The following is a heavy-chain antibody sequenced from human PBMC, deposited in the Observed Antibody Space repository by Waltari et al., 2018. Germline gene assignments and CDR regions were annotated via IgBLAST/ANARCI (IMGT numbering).Heavy chain of an antibody. D-gene: IGHD6-6*01. CDR1: GGSISSGSYY. CDR3: ARAVAARPFKYYFDY. CDR2: IYYSGST. J-gene: IGHJ4*02. V-gene: IGHV4-61*09. Sequence: QVQLQESGPGLVKPSQTLSLTCTVSGGSISSGSYYWRWIRQPAGKGLEWIGYIYYSGSTNYNPSLKSRVTISVDTSKNQFSLKLSSVTAADTAVYYCARAVAARPFKYYFDYWGQGTLVTVSS.